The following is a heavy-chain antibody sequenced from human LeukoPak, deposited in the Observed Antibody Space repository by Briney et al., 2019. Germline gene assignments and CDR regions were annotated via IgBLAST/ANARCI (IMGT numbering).Heavy chain of an antibody. CDR3: ARRYCSSTSCLLDY. CDR1: GFTFSSYE. V-gene: IGHV3-48*03. CDR2: ISSTSGSTI. Sequence: GGFLRLSCAASGFTFSSYEMNWVRQAPGKGLEWVSYISSTSGSTIYYADSVKGRFTISRDNAKNSLYLQMNSLRAEDTAVYYCARRYCSSTSCLLDYWGQGTLVTVSS. D-gene: IGHD2-2*01. J-gene: IGHJ4*02.